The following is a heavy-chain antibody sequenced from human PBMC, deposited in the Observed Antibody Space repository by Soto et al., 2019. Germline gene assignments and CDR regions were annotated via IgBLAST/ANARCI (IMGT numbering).Heavy chain of an antibody. CDR3: TRELRVGASSRIDC. CDR2: IYYSGST. Sequence: PSETLSLTCTVSGGSVSSGSYYWRWIRQPPGKGLEWIGYIYYSGSTNYNPSLKSRVTISADTSKNQFSLKLSSVTAADTAIYYCTRELRVGASSRIDCWGQGTLVTVS. CDR1: GGSVSSGSYY. D-gene: IGHD1-26*01. J-gene: IGHJ4*02. V-gene: IGHV4-61*01.